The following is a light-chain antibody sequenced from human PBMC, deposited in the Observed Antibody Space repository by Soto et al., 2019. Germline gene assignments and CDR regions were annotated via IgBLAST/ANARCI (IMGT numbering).Light chain of an antibody. CDR2: ANS. V-gene: IGLV1-40*01. J-gene: IGLJ1*01. Sequence: QLVLTQPPSVSGAPGQRVTISCNGSSSNIGAGYDVHWYQHLPGTAPKLLIYANSDRPSGVPDRFSGSKSGTSASLAITGIQAEDEADYYCQSYDSSLSSYVFGTGTKVTVL. CDR3: QSYDSSLSSYV. CDR1: SSNIGAGYD.